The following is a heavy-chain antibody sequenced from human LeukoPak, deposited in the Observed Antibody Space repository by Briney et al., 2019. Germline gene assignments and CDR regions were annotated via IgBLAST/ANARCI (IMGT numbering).Heavy chain of an antibody. J-gene: IGHJ4*02. CDR3: ARITSQDYFDY. D-gene: IGHD2-2*01. Sequence: QPGGSLRVSCAASGFTLSSYWMHWVRQTPGKGLVWVSRINSDGSSTRYADSVKGRFTISRDDAKNTLYLQMNSLRAEDTAVYYCARITSQDYFDYWGQGTLVTVSS. CDR1: GFTLSSYW. CDR2: INSDGSST. V-gene: IGHV3-74*01.